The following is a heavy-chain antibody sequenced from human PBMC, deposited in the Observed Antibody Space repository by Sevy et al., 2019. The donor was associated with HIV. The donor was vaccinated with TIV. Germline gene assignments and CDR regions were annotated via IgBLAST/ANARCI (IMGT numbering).Heavy chain of an antibody. Sequence: GESLKISCAASGFTFSAYWMHWVRQAPGKGLGWVANINQGGSEKYYVDSVKGRFTISRDNAKNSLFLQMNSLRAEDTAVYYCARALAAAASSWGQGALVTVSS. CDR2: INQGGSEK. CDR1: GFTFSAYW. J-gene: IGHJ5*02. CDR3: ARALAAAASS. D-gene: IGHD6-13*01. V-gene: IGHV3-7*01.